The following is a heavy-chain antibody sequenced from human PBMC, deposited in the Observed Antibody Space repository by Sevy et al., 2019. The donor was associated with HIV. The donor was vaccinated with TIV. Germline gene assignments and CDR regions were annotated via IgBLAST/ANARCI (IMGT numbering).Heavy chain of an antibody. CDR1: GFTFTYAW. Sequence: GGSLRLSCAASGFTFTYAWMSWVRQAPGKGLEWVGRIKSRDDGGTIDYAAPVKGRFTITRDDSNTTLYLQINSLNPEDAAVYYCSTEPIIFVAVTDGIDVWGQGTMVTVSS. J-gene: IGHJ6*02. CDR2: IKSRDDGGTI. D-gene: IGHD3-10*01. CDR3: STEPIIFVAVTDGIDV. V-gene: IGHV3-15*01.